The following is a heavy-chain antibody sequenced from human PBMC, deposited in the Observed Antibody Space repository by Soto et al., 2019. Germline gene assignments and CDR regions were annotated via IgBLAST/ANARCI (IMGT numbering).Heavy chain of an antibody. V-gene: IGHV1-69*01. CDR3: ARDQSAYDFWSGYARYYGMDV. CDR2: IIPIFGTA. Sequence: VQLVQSGAEVKKPGSSVKVSCKASGGTFSSYAISWVRQAPGQGLEWMGGIIPIFGTANYAQKFQGRVTITADESTSTAYMELSSLRSEDTAVYYCARDQSAYDFWSGYARYYGMDVWGQGTTVTVSS. D-gene: IGHD3-3*01. J-gene: IGHJ6*02. CDR1: GGTFSSYA.